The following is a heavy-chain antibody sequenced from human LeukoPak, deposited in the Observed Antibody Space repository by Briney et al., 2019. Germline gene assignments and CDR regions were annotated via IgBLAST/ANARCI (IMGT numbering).Heavy chain of an antibody. CDR3: ARGFRGDNFDY. Sequence: PSETLSLTCIVSGGSISSSRDYWAWIRQPPGKGLEWIANIYYSGSTYYSPSLKSRVIISVDTSKNQFSLKLSSVTAADTAVYFCARGFRGDNFDYWGQGTLVTVSS. J-gene: IGHJ4*02. V-gene: IGHV4-39*01. D-gene: IGHD7-27*01. CDR2: IYYSGST. CDR1: GGSISSSRDY.